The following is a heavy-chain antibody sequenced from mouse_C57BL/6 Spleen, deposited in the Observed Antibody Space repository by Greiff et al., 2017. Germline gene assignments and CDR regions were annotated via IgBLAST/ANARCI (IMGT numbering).Heavy chain of an antibody. D-gene: IGHD6-1*01. CDR3: ARTGSPYAMDY. CDR1: GYTFTSYW. CDR2: IDPSDSET. Sequence: QVQLKQPGAELVRPGSSVKLSCKASGYTFTSYWMHWVKQRPIQGLEWIGNIDPSDSETHYNQKFKDKATLTVDKSSSTAYMQLSSLTSEDSAVYYCARTGSPYAMDYWGQGTSVTVSS. J-gene: IGHJ4*01. V-gene: IGHV1-52*01.